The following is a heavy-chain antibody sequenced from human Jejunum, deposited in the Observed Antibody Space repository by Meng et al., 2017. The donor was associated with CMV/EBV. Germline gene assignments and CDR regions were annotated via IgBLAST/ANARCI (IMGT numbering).Heavy chain of an antibody. Sequence: VQVPGRGPGLVRPPATLSSTGSVFGGSIVTYCCTWIRQPAGKGLEWIGRISSSGSTNYNPSLNSRVTMSVDTSKNHFSLRLSSVTAADTAVYYCARDLPGVGVDYWGQGTLVTVSS. CDR3: ARDLPGVGVDY. CDR2: ISSSGST. J-gene: IGHJ4*02. D-gene: IGHD2-2*01. V-gene: IGHV4-4*07. CDR1: GGSIVTYC.